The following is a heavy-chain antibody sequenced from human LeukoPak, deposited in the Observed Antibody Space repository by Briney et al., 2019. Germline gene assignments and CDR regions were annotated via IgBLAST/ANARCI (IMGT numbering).Heavy chain of an antibody. V-gene: IGHV4-39*07. J-gene: IGHJ3*02. D-gene: IGHD1-26*01. CDR1: GGSITNTNYY. CDR2: IFYNWGP. Sequence: AETLTLSCTASGGSITNTNYYWARDPQAPGKGLEWLGNIFYNWGPYFNPSLKSRVAISVDTSKNHFSLRLNSGTAADTAVYYCATYSGTYSSFDIWGLGTLLTVS. CDR3: ATYSGTYSSFDI.